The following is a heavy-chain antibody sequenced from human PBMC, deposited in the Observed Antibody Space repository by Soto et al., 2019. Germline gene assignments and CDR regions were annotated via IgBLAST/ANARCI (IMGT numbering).Heavy chain of an antibody. J-gene: IGHJ4*02. V-gene: IGHV3-7*05. Sequence: GGSLRLSCAASGFTFSSYWMSWVRQAPGKGLEWVANIKQDGSEKYYVDSVKGRFTISRDNAKNSLYLQMNSLRAEDTAVYYCARGQLDSYGYSYFDYWGQGTLVTVSS. CDR3: ARGQLDSYGYSYFDY. CDR1: GFTFSSYW. CDR2: IKQDGSEK. D-gene: IGHD5-18*01.